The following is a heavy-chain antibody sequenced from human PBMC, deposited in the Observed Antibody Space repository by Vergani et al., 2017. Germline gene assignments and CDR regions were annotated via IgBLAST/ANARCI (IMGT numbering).Heavy chain of an antibody. J-gene: IGHJ4*02. V-gene: IGHV3-48*03. CDR2: ISSSGSTI. CDR1: GFTFSSYE. D-gene: IGHD3-22*01. CDR3: AGGRDSSGYSSFDY. Sequence: EVQLVESGGGLVQPGGSLRLSCAASGFTFSSYEMNWVRQAPGKGLEWVSYISSSGSTIYYADSVKGRFTISRDNAKNSLYLQMNSLRAEDTADYYCAGGRDSSGYSSFDYWGQGTLVTVSS.